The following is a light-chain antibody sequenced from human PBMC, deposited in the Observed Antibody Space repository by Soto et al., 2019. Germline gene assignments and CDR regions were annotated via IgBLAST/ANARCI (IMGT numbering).Light chain of an antibody. CDR2: DAS. CDR1: QSFRGL. CDR3: QQRSKWPLSVT. J-gene: IGKJ5*01. Sequence: EVVLTQSPVTLSLSPGERATLSCRASQSFRGLLAWYQQKPGQAPRLLIYDASNRATGIPARFSGSGSGTDFTLTISSLEPEDFAVYYCQQRSKWPLSVTFGQGTRLEIK. V-gene: IGKV3-11*01.